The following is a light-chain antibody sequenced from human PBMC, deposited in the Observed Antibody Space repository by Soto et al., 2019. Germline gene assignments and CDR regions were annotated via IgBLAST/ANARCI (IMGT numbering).Light chain of an antibody. V-gene: IGKV3-20*01. CDR1: QNVARNY. Sequence: QDTLPLAPAESALISCRASQNVARNYLAWFQQRPGQAPRLLIYGASTRATGIPARFSGSGSGTEFTLTISRLEPEDFAVYYCQQSGSLPRTFGQ. CDR2: GAS. CDR3: QQSGSLPRT. J-gene: IGKJ1*01.